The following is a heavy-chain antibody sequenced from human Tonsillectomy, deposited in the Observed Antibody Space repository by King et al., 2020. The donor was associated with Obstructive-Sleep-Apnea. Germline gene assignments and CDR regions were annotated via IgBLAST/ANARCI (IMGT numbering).Heavy chain of an antibody. CDR3: VKLSGSDYRY. CDR1: GFTFSSYA. CDR2: ISSNGGST. V-gene: IGHV3-64D*09. J-gene: IGHJ4*02. D-gene: IGHD1-26*01. Sequence: VQLVESGGGLVQPGGSLRLSCSASGFTFSSYAMHWVRQAPGKGLEYVSAISSNGGSTDYADSVKCRFTMSRDNSKNTLYLQMSSLRAEDTAVYYCVKLSGSDYRYWGQGTLVTVSS.